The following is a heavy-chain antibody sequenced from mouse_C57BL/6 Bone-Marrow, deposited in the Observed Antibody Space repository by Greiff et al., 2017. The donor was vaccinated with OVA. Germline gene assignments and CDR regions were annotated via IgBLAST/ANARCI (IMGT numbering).Heavy chain of an antibody. Sequence: QVQLQQSGAELVKPGASVKLSCKASGYTFTSYWMHWVKQRPGQGLEWIGMIHPNSGSTNYNEKFKSKATLTVDKSSSTAYMQLSSLTSEDSAVYYCARSVYYGYEGYAMDYWGQGTTLTVSS. J-gene: IGHJ4*01. D-gene: IGHD2-2*01. CDR3: ARSVYYGYEGYAMDY. V-gene: IGHV1-64*01. CDR1: GYTFTSYW. CDR2: IHPNSGST.